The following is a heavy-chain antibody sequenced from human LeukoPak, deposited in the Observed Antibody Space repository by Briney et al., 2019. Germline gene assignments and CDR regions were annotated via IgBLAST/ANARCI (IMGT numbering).Heavy chain of an antibody. J-gene: IGHJ4*02. CDR2: IFKTGDTA. Sequence: GGSLRLSCAASGFTFSDYAMSWVRQAPGKGLEGVSTIFKTGDTAHYADIVRGRFTISRDNSKNTLSLQMNSLRAEDTAIYYCAKLWGRHVWSFDYWGQGALVTVSS. D-gene: IGHD3-16*01. CDR3: AKLWGRHVWSFDY. V-gene: IGHV3-23*01. CDR1: GFTFSDYA.